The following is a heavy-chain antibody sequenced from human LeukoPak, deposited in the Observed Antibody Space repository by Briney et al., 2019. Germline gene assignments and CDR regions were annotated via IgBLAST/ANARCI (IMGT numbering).Heavy chain of an antibody. J-gene: IGHJ5*02. CDR1: GGSITSGDSF. CDR3: ATDHLAVAGYNWFDP. V-gene: IGHV4-31*03. Sequence: SQTLSLTCTISGGSITSGDSFWTWIRHHPEKGLEWIGYISYSGSPYYNPSLQTRVTISSDMSKNQFSLNLASVTAADTAVYYCATDHLAVAGYNWFDPWGQGILVTVSS. CDR2: ISYSGSP. D-gene: IGHD6-13*01.